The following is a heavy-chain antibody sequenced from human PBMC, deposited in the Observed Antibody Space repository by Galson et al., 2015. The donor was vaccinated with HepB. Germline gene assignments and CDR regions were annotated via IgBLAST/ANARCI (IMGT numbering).Heavy chain of an antibody. CDR2: ISWNSGSI. J-gene: IGHJ6*02. CDR3: ARDQGGGVVVTYSPIRTLYGMDV. D-gene: IGHD2-21*02. V-gene: IGHV3-9*01. Sequence: SLRLSCAASGFTFDDYAMHWVRQAPGKGLEWVSGISWNSGSIGYADSVKGRFTISRDNAKNSLYLQMNSLRAEDTAVYYCARDQGGGVVVTYSPIRTLYGMDVWGQGTTVTVSS. CDR1: GFTFDDYA.